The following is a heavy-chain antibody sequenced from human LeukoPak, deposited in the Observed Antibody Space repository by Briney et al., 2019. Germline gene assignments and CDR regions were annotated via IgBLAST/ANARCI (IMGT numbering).Heavy chain of an antibody. V-gene: IGHV3-53*01. CDR1: GFTVSSNY. Sequence: GGSLRLSCAASGFTVSSNYMTWVPQAPGQGLEWVSVIYFGGTTYYADSVKGRFTISRDNSKNTVYLQMNSLRVEDTAVYYCAKAPLDRYYFDYWGQGTLVTVSS. CDR3: AKAPLDRYYFDY. CDR2: IYFGGTT. J-gene: IGHJ4*02.